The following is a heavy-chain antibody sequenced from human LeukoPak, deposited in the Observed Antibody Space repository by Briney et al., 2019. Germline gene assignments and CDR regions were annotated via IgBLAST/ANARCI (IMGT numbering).Heavy chain of an antibody. CDR2: ISSSSSYI. V-gene: IGHV3-21*01. CDR3: ARGREGYSYEFDY. CDR1: GFTFSRHS. D-gene: IGHD5-12*01. J-gene: IGHJ4*02. Sequence: SLRLSCAASGFTFSRHSMNWVRQAPGKGLEWVSSISSSSSYIYYTESVKGRFTISRDNAKNSLFLQMNSLRAEDTAVYYCARGREGYSYEFDYWGQGTLVTVSS.